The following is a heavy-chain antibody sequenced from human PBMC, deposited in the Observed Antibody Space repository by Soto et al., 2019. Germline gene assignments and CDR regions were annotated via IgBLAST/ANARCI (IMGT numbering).Heavy chain of an antibody. V-gene: IGHV3-30-3*01. D-gene: IGHD3-16*01. CDR1: GFSFRSYA. J-gene: IGHJ4*02. CDR3: ARARLDTPGLEY. CDR2: MSYDGSDK. Sequence: QVQLVESGGGVVQPGRSLRLSCAASGFSFRSYAMHWVRQAPGKGLEWVAVMSYDGSDKDYADSVKGRFTISRDNSKDTLYLQMSSLRAEATAVYYCARARLDTPGLEYWGQGTLVTVSS.